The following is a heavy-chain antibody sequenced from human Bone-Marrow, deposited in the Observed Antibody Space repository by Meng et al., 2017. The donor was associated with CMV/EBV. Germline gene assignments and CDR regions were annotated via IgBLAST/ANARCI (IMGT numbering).Heavy chain of an antibody. J-gene: IGHJ4*02. Sequence: GESLKISCTASGFIFSSYTMHWVRQAPGKGLEWVALISNDGSKIYYADSVKGRFTISRDNSRDTLYLQMDSLRAEDTAVYYCARVEDSSSWYRALDYWGQGTLVTVSS. CDR3: ARVEDSSSWYRALDY. V-gene: IGHV3-30-3*01. CDR2: ISNDGSKI. D-gene: IGHD6-13*01. CDR1: GFIFSSYT.